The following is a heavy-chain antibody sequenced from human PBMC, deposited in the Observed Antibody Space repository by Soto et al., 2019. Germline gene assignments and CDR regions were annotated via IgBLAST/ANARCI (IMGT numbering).Heavy chain of an antibody. D-gene: IGHD3-10*01. Sequence: EVQLVESGGGLVQPGGSLRLSCAASGFTFSSYWMHWVRQAPGKGLVWVSRINSDGSSTNYADSVKGRFTISRDNAKNTLYRQMNSLRAEATAVYYCWVYGWGSYRTAYCDYWGQGTLVTVSS. CDR2: INSDGSST. CDR1: GFTFSSYW. V-gene: IGHV3-74*01. J-gene: IGHJ4*02. CDR3: WVYGWGSYRTAYCDY.